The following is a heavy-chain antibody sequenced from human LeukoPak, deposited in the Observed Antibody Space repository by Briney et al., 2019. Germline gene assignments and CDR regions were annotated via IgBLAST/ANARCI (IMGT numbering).Heavy chain of an antibody. CDR2: ISSSSSYI. D-gene: IGHD1-26*01. CDR3: ARVLAWGATRGGFDY. J-gene: IGHJ4*02. Sequence: GGSLRLSCAASGFTFSSYSMNWVRRAPGKGLEWVSSISSSSSYIYYADSVKGRFTNSRDNAKNSLYLQMNSLRAEDTAVYYCARVLAWGATRGGFDYWGQGTLVTVSS. CDR1: GFTFSSYS. V-gene: IGHV3-21*01.